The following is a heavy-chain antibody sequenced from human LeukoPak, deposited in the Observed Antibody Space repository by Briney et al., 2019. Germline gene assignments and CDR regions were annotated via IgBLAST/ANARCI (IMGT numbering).Heavy chain of an antibody. D-gene: IGHD2-15*01. CDR1: GGTFSSYA. Sequence: SVRVSCKASGGTFSSYAISWVRQAPGQGLEWMGGIIPIFGTANYAQKFQGRVTITADESTSTAYMELSSLRSEDTAVYYCASSLGDLGYCSGGSCVNYFDYWGQGTLVTVSS. V-gene: IGHV1-69*13. CDR2: IIPIFGTA. CDR3: ASSLGDLGYCSGGSCVNYFDY. J-gene: IGHJ4*02.